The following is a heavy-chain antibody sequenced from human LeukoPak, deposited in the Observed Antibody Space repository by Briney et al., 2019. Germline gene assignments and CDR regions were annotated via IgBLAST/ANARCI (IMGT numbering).Heavy chain of an antibody. D-gene: IGHD2-2*01. CDR1: GFSFSGYS. CDR3: VRGNKYDLLSCEH. J-gene: IGHJ1*01. Sequence: PGGSLRLSCAASGFSFSGYSMNWVRQAPGEGLEWVSSVSRSSSYTYYADSVKGRFTISRDNGKNALYLQMNSLRVEDTAVYYCVRGNKYDLLSCEHWGQGTLVTVSS. CDR2: VSRSSSYT. V-gene: IGHV3-21*06.